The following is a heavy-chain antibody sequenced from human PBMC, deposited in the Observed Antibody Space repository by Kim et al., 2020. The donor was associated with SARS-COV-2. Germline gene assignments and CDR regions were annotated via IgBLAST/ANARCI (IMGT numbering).Heavy chain of an antibody. CDR2: IYYSGST. V-gene: IGHV4-39*07. D-gene: IGHD4-17*01. Sequence: SETLSLTCTVSGGSISSSSYYWGWIRQPPGKGLEWIGNIYYSGSTYYNPSLKSRVTISVDTAKNQFSLKLSSVTAADTAVYYCARMFRFDGDYRNDAFDIWGQGKMVTVSS. CDR1: GGSISSSSYY. J-gene: IGHJ3*02. CDR3: ARMFRFDGDYRNDAFDI.